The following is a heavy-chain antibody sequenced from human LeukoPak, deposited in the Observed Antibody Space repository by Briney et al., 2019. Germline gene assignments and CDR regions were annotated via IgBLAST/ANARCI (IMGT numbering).Heavy chain of an antibody. CDR2: IYYTGST. Sequence: SETLSLTCTVSGGSVSDYYWSWIRQSPGKGLEWIGYIYYTGSTSYNPSLRSRVTMSADTSKNQLSLKLSSVTAADTAVYYCARGGGYYYIWGQGMLVTVSS. CDR3: ARGGGYYYI. D-gene: IGHD3-22*01. J-gene: IGHJ4*02. CDR1: GGSVSDYY. V-gene: IGHV4-59*02.